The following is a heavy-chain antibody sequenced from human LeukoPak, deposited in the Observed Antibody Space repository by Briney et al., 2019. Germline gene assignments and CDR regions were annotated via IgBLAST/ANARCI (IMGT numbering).Heavy chain of an antibody. CDR1: GFTFSSYA. CDR3: ASLSYYYDSSGYYPPYYYYGMDV. V-gene: IGHV3-30*04. Sequence: GRSLRLSCAASGFTFSSYAMHWVRQAPGKGLEWVAVISYDGSNKYYADSVKGRFTISRDNSKNTLYLQMNSLRAEDTAVYYCASLSYYYDSSGYYPPYYYYGMDVWGQGTTVTVS. CDR2: ISYDGSNK. J-gene: IGHJ6*02. D-gene: IGHD3-22*01.